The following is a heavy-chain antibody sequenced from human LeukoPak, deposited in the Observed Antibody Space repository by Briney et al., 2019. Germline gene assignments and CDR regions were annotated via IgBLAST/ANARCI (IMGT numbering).Heavy chain of an antibody. J-gene: IGHJ6*02. V-gene: IGHV1-46*01. CDR3: ASAEYCSSTSCSNYYYGMDV. CDR2: INPSGGST. D-gene: IGHD2-2*01. Sequence: GASVKVSCKASGYTFTSYYMHWVRQAPGQGLEWMGIINPSGGSTSYAQKFQGRVTMTRDTSTSTVYMELSSLRSEDTAVYYCASAEYCSSTSCSNYYYGMDVWGQGTTVTVSS. CDR1: GYTFTSYY.